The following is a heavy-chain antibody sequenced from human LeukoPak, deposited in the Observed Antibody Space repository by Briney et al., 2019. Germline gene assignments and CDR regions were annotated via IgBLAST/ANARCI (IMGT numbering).Heavy chain of an antibody. CDR1: GGSFSGFY. D-gene: IGHD6-19*01. V-gene: IGHV4-34*01. J-gene: IGHJ4*02. Sequence: SETLSLTCAVYGGSFSGFYWAWIRQPPGRGLEWIGGVHYAGNTYSNTSFKSRVTMSVDTSKNQFSLNLSSVTAADTAVYYCARRSSVWYFDYWGQGILVTVSS. CDR2: VHYAGNT. CDR3: ARRSSVWYFDY.